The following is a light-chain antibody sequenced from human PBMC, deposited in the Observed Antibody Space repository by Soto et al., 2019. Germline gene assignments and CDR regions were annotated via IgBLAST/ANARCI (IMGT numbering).Light chain of an antibody. CDR3: QQRSNWPLT. V-gene: IGKV3-11*01. CDR2: DAS. J-gene: IGKJ3*01. CDR1: QSVSSY. Sequence: EIVLTQSPATLSLSPGERATLSCRASQSVSSYLAWYQQKPGQAPRLVIYDASYRATGIPARFSGSGSGTDFTLTISSREPEDFAVYYCQQRSNWPLTFGPGTKVDIK.